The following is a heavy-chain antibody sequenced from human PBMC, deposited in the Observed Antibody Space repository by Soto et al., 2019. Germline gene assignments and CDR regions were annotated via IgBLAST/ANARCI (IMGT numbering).Heavy chain of an antibody. V-gene: IGHV4-59*12. CDR2: IYYSGST. Sequence: PSETLSLTCTVSGGSISSYYWTWIRQPPGKGLEWIGNIYYSGSTNYNPSLKSRVTISVDRSKNQFSLKLNSMTAADTAVYYCARVPTPWGQGTLVTVSS. J-gene: IGHJ5*02. CDR1: GGSISSYY. CDR3: ARVPTP.